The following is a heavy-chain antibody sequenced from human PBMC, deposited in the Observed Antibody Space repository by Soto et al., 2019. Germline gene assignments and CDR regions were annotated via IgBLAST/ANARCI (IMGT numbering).Heavy chain of an antibody. Sequence: EVQLVESGGGLVEPGGSLRLSCAASGFTFTNAWLNWVRQAPGKGLEWVGRIKSKNDGGTTDYAAPVKGRFTISRDDSENTVYLQINRLKTEDTAVYYCAADLPNWGAYAFDYWGQGTLVTVSS. CDR2: IKSKNDGGTT. V-gene: IGHV3-15*07. J-gene: IGHJ4*02. D-gene: IGHD7-27*01. CDR1: GFTFTNAW. CDR3: AADLPNWGAYAFDY.